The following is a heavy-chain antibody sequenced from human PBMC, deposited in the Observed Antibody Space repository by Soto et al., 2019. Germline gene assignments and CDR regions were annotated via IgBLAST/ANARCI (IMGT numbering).Heavy chain of an antibody. V-gene: IGHV3-23*01. J-gene: IGHJ6*02. D-gene: IGHD4-17*01. CDR2: ISASDGST. CDR1: GFTFYSYA. CDR3: ARVWERTVTTRKYFYAMDV. Sequence: LRLSCAASGFTFYSYAMTWVRQTPGKGLEWVSTISASDGSTYFADSVKGRFTISRDNSKNTLYLQMNSLRAEDTAIYSCARVWERTVTTRKYFYAMDVWGQGTTVTVSS.